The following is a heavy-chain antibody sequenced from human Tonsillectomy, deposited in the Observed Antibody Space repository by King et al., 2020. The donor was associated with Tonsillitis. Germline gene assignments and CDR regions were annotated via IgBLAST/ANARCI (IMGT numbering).Heavy chain of an antibody. CDR3: ARGEVGYYYDSSGEYYFDY. V-gene: IGHV5-51*01. CDR1: GYSFTSYW. CDR2: IYPGDSDT. Sequence: QLVQSGAEVKKPGESLKISCKGSGYSFTSYWIGWVRQMPGKGLEWMGIIYPGDSDTRYSPSFQVQVTISADKSISTAYLHWSSLKASDTAMYYCARGEVGYYYDSSGEYYFDYWGQGTLVTVSS. D-gene: IGHD3-22*01. J-gene: IGHJ4*02.